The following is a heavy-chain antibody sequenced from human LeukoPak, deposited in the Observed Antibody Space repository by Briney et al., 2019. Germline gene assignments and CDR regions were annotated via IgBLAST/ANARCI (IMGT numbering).Heavy chain of an antibody. CDR3: ARGPAYYGSGRDYFDY. D-gene: IGHD3-10*01. CDR2: INHSGST. V-gene: IGHV4-34*01. Sequence: SETLSLTCAVSGGSFSGYYWSWIRQPPGKGLEWIGEINHSGSTNYNPSLKSRVTISVDTSKNQFSLKLSSVTAADTAVYYCARGPAYYGSGRDYFDYWGQGTLVTVSS. J-gene: IGHJ4*02. CDR1: GGSFSGYY.